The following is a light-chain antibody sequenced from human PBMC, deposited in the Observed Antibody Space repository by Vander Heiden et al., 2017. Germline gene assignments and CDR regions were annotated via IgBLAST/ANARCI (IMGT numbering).Light chain of an antibody. J-gene: IGKJ4*01. V-gene: IGKV1-33*01. Sequence: DIQMTQSPSSLSASVGDRVTITCQASQDISDYLSWYQQKPGKAPKLLIYDASNLETGVPSRFSGSGSGTDFTFSISSLQPEDVATYYCQQDENLPHLFGGGTKVEIK. CDR1: QDISDY. CDR3: QQDENLPHL. CDR2: DAS.